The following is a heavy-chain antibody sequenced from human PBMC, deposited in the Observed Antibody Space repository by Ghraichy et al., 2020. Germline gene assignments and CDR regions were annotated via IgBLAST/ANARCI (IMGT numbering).Heavy chain of an antibody. CDR3: AKDPNSSNYFNWFDP. Sequence: GGSLRLSCAASGFTFSSYAMSWVRQAPGKGLEWVSGISGSGDKTDYADSVKGRFTISRDNSKSTLYLQMNSLRAEDTAVYYCAKDPNSSNYFNWFDPWGQGTRVTVSS. CDR2: ISGSGDKT. CDR1: GFTFSSYA. J-gene: IGHJ5*02. V-gene: IGHV3-23*01. D-gene: IGHD3-22*01.